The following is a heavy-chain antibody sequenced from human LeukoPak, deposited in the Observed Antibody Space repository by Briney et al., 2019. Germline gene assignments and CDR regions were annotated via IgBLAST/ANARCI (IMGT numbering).Heavy chain of an antibody. Sequence: SETLSLTCTVSGYSISSGYYWGWIRQPPGKGLEWIGSIYHSGSTYYNPSLKSRVTISVDTSKNQFSLKLSSVTAADTAVYYCARAEGYGDYYYMDVWGKGTTVTVSS. CDR3: ARAEGYGDYYYMDV. V-gene: IGHV4-38-2*02. CDR2: IYHSGST. D-gene: IGHD4-17*01. J-gene: IGHJ6*03. CDR1: GYSISSGYY.